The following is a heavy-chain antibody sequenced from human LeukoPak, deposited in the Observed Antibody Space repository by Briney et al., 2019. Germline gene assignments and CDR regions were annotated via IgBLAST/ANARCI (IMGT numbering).Heavy chain of an antibody. Sequence: ASVKVSCKASGDTFSSYAISWVRQAPGQGLEWMGGIIPIFGTANYAQKFQGRVTITADESTSTAYMELSSLRSEDTAVYYCARDGITGTTADYWGQGTLVTVSS. CDR1: GDTFSSYA. CDR2: IIPIFGTA. CDR3: ARDGITGTTADY. J-gene: IGHJ4*02. D-gene: IGHD1-7*01. V-gene: IGHV1-69*13.